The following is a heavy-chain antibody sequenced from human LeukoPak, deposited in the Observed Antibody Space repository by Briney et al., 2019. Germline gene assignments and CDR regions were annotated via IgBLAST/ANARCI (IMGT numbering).Heavy chain of an antibody. CDR1: GGSISSGSYS. CDR3: ARGGYDFWSGYYYYYYYMDV. V-gene: IGHV4-61*02. CDR2: MYSSGTT. Sequence: SETLSLTCTVSGGSISSGSYSWHWLRQPAGTGLEWIGRMYSSGTTNYNPSLKSRVTISVDTSKNQFSLKLSSVTAADTAVYYCARGGYDFWSGYYYYYYYMDVWGKGTTVTVSS. J-gene: IGHJ6*03. D-gene: IGHD3-3*01.